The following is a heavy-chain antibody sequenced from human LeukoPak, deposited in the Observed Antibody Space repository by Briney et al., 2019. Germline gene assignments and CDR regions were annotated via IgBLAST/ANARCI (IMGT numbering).Heavy chain of an antibody. CDR1: GFIFNNYW. V-gene: IGHV3-30*03. J-gene: IGHJ4*02. D-gene: IGHD2-2*01. Sequence: PGGSLRLSCVASGFIFNNYWMSWVRQAPGKGLEWVAVISYDGSNKYYADSVKGRFTISRDNSKNTLYLQMNSLRAEDTAVYYCARVMGRYCSSTSCYVDYWGQGTLVTVSS. CDR2: ISYDGSNK. CDR3: ARVMGRYCSSTSCYVDY.